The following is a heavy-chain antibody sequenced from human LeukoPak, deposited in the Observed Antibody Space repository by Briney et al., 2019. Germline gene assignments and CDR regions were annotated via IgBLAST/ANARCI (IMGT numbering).Heavy chain of an antibody. CDR2: IYYSGST. CDR3: ARHSANFDY. V-gene: IGHV4-59*08. D-gene: IGHD6-25*01. J-gene: IGHJ4*02. CDR1: GDSISSYY. Sequence: SETLSLTCTVSGDSISSYYWSWIRQPPGKGLEWIGCIYYSGSTNYNPSLKSRVTISVDTSKKQFSPKLSSVTAADTAVYYCARHSANFDYWGQGTLVTVSS.